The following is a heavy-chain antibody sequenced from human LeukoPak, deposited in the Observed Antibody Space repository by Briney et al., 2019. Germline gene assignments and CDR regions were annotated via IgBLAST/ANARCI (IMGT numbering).Heavy chain of an antibody. Sequence: SETLSLTCTVSGGSISSYYWSWIRQPPGKGLEWIGCIYYSGSTKYNPSLKSRATISVDTSKNQFSLKLTSVTAADTAVYYCARAGVVTAIDYWGQGTLVTVSS. V-gene: IGHV4-59*01. CDR1: GGSISSYY. CDR3: ARAGVVTAIDY. D-gene: IGHD2-21*02. J-gene: IGHJ4*02. CDR2: IYYSGST.